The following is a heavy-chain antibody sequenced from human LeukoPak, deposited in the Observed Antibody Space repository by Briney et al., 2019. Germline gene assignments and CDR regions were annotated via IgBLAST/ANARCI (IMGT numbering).Heavy chain of an antibody. Sequence: PGGSLRLSCAASGFTFSSYGMHWVRQAPGKGLEWVAVISYDGSNKYYADSVKGRFTISRDNSKNTLYLQMNSLRAEDTAVYYCAKGGIAARQGGYFDYWGQGTLVTASS. V-gene: IGHV3-30*18. CDR2: ISYDGSNK. D-gene: IGHD6-6*01. CDR1: GFTFSSYG. CDR3: AKGGIAARQGGYFDY. J-gene: IGHJ4*02.